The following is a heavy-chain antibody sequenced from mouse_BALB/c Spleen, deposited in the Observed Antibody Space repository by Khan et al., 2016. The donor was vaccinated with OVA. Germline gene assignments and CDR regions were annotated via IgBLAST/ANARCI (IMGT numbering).Heavy chain of an antibody. CDR3: AGGYGYGWNSDV. V-gene: IGHV9-4*02. CDR1: GYTFTTAG. Sequence: QIQLVQSGPELKKPGETVRISCKASGYTFTTAGMQWVQKMPGKGLKWIGWINTHSGVPKYAEDFKGRFAFSLETSASTAYLQISNLKNEDTATYFCAGGYGYGWNSDVWGAGTTVTVSS. D-gene: IGHD2-2*01. CDR2: INTHSGVP. J-gene: IGHJ1*01.